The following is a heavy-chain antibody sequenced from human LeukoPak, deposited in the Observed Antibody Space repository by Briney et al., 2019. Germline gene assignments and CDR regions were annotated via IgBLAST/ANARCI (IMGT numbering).Heavy chain of an antibody. CDR1: GGTFSSYA. CDR3: ARDKGHAAAASLYYFDY. CDR2: IIPILGIA. D-gene: IGHD6-13*01. Sequence: SVNVSCTASGGTFSSYAISWVRQAPGQGLEWMGRIIPILGIANYAQKFQGRVTITADKSTSTAYMELSSLRSEDTAVYYCARDKGHAAAASLYYFDYWGQGTLVTVSS. J-gene: IGHJ4*02. V-gene: IGHV1-69*04.